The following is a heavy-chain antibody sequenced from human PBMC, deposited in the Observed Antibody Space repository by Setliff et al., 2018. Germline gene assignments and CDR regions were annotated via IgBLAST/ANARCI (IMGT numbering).Heavy chain of an antibody. CDR2: IYYRGDT. J-gene: IGHJ4*02. CDR1: GASISSGTYY. D-gene: IGHD1-1*01. Sequence: SETLSLTCTVSGASISSGTYYWAWIRQPPGKGLEWIGRIYYRGDTYYNPSLKGRLTISVDTAQNQFSLRLTSVTAADTAVYYCARTGTYRYFDYWGQGALVTVSS. CDR3: ARTGTYRYFDY. V-gene: IGHV4-39*01.